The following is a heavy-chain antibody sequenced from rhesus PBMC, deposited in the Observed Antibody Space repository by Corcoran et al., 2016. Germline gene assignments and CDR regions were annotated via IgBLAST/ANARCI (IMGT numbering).Heavy chain of an antibody. V-gene: IGHV4-65*01. CDR1: GGSVSSSNW. CDR2: ISGSSGNT. J-gene: IGHJ4*01. D-gene: IGHD3-28*01. Sequence: QVQLQESGPGLVKPSETLSLTCAVSGGSVSSSNWWSWIRQPPGKGLEWIGYISGSSGNTYYNPSLKGRVTISTDTSKNQFSLKVSSVTAADTAVYYCARGLLPDYWGQGVLVTVSS. CDR3: ARGLLPDY.